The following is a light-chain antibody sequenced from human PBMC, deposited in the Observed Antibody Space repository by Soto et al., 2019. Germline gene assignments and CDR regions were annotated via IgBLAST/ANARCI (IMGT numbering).Light chain of an antibody. J-gene: IGKJ2*01. CDR3: QQYYSTPPYT. V-gene: IGKV4-1*01. CDR1: QRVLFSSNNKNY. CDR2: WAS. Sequence: IVMTQSPDSLAVSLGERATINCKSSQRVLFSSNNKNYLAWYRQKPGQPPKLLIYWASIRESEVPDRISGSGSGTDFTLTISSLQAEDVAVYYCQQYYSTPPYTFGQGTKLEIK.